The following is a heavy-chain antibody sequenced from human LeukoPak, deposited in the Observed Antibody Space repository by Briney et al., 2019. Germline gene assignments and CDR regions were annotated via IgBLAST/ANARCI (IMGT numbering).Heavy chain of an antibody. CDR3: ANGLTTVTAPDY. CDR1: GFTFSSYG. V-gene: IGHV3-23*01. CDR2: ISGSGGST. J-gene: IGHJ4*02. Sequence: GGSLRLSCAASGFTFSSYGMSWVRQAPGKGLEWVSAISGSGGSTYYADSVKGQFTISRDNSKNTLYLQMNSLRAEDTAVYYCANGLTTVTAPDYWGQGTLVTVSS. D-gene: IGHD4-17*01.